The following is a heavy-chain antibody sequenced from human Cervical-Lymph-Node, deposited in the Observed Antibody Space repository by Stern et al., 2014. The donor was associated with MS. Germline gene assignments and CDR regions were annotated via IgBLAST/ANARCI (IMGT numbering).Heavy chain of an antibody. V-gene: IGHV1-18*01. J-gene: IGHJ6*02. CDR1: GDTFGTYG. D-gene: IGHD5-18*01. Sequence: DQLVESGPEVKKPGASVKVSCKASGDTFGTYGVNWVRQAPGQRLEWLGWISGYKGNTNYAQRLQGRVTLTTDTSTTTAYMELRSLRSDDTAVYYCAIMGTNGIDVWGQGTTVTVSS. CDR3: AIMGTNGIDV. CDR2: ISGYKGNT.